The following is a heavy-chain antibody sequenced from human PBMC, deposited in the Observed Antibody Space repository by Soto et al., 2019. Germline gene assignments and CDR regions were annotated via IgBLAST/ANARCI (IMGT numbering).Heavy chain of an antibody. CDR2: ISAYNGNT. CDR1: GYTFTSYG. Sequence: ASVKVSCKASGYTFTSYGISWVRQAPGQGLEWMGWISAYNGNTNYAQKLQGRVTMTTDTSTSTAYMELRSLRSDDTAVYYCARDADYYDSSGYYTAQYYFDYWGQGTLVTVSS. J-gene: IGHJ4*02. CDR3: ARDADYYDSSGYYTAQYYFDY. V-gene: IGHV1-18*01. D-gene: IGHD3-22*01.